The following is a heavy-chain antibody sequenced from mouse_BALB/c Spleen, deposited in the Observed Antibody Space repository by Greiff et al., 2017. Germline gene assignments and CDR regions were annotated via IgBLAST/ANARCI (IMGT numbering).Heavy chain of an antibody. J-gene: IGHJ1*01. V-gene: IGHV3-8*02. CDR3: ARCFYYGSSYDWYFDV. Sequence: VQLKQSGPSLVKPSQTLSLTCSVTGDSITSGYWNWIRKFPGNKLEYMGYISYSGSTYYNPSLKSRISITRDTSKNQYYLQLNSVTTEDTATYYCARCFYYGSSYDWYFDVWGAGTTVTVSS. D-gene: IGHD1-1*01. CDR2: ISYSGST. CDR1: GDSITSGY.